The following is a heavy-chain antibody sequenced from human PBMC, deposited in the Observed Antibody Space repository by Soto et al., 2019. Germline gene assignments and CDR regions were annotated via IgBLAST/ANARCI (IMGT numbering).Heavy chain of an antibody. CDR3: AREDDAGDRDYYGLDV. CDR2: IYYSGSI. Sequence: QVQLQQSGPGLVKPSQTLSLTCTVSGGSISSDNYHWTWIRQSPGKGLEWIGYIYYSGSIFYNPSFESRVTISVDTSKNQFSLQLSSVTAADTAVYFCAREDDAGDRDYYGLDVWGQGTTVTVSS. CDR1: GGSISSDNYH. D-gene: IGHD2-21*02. V-gene: IGHV4-30-4*08. J-gene: IGHJ6*02.